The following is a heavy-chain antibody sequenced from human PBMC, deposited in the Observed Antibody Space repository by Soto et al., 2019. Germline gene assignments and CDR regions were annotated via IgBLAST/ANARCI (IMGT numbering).Heavy chain of an antibody. CDR1: GDSVTSSTFY. CDR3: ARHVCSHVNIYGFNAFDI. CDR2: IYYTGST. D-gene: IGHD5-18*01. V-gene: IGHV4-39*01. J-gene: IGHJ3*02. Sequence: SETLSLTCIVSGDSVTSSTFYWGWIRQPPGKGLEWIGSIYYTGSTYYSPSLKSRVTISVDTSKNQFSLKVTSVTAADTAVYYCARHVCSHVNIYGFNAFDIWGQGSMVTVSS.